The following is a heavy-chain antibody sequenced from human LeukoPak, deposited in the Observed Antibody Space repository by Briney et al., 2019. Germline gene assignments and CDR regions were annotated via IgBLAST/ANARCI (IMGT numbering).Heavy chain of an antibody. CDR1: GFTLSSYS. J-gene: IGHJ3*02. Sequence: GGSLRLSCAASGFTLSSYSMNWVRQAPEKGLEWVSSISSSSSYIYYADSVKGRFTISRDNAKNSLYLQMNSLRAEDTAVYYCARRYGDYVGAFDIWGQGTMVTVSS. CDR3: ARRYGDYVGAFDI. D-gene: IGHD4-17*01. CDR2: ISSSSSYI. V-gene: IGHV3-21*01.